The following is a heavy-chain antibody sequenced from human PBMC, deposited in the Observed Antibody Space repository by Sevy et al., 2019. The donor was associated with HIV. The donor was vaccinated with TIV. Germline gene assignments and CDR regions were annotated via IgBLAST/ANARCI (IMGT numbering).Heavy chain of an antibody. V-gene: IGHV3-30*02. CDR1: GFTFSSYG. CDR3: AKGSSYFDT. CDR2: IRNDGGNK. Sequence: GGSLRLSCAASGFTFSSYGMQWVRQAPGKGLEWVSCIRNDGGNKDYADSVKGRFTISKDNSKNMLYLQMNSLRAEDTAVYYCAKGSSYFDTWGQGTLFTFSS. J-gene: IGHJ4*02.